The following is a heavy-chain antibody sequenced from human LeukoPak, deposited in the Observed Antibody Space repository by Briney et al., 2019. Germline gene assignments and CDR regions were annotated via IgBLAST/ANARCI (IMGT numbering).Heavy chain of an antibody. CDR2: IYYSGST. Sequence: SETLSLTCTVSGGSISSSSYYWRWIRQPPGKGLEWIGYIYYSGSTNYNPSLKRRVTISVDTSKNQFSVKLSSVTAADTAVYYCARLLVAEFWSGYRGGMDFWGQGTTVTVSS. V-gene: IGHV4-61*05. J-gene: IGHJ6*02. CDR1: GGSISSSSYY. CDR3: ARLLVAEFWSGYRGGMDF. D-gene: IGHD3-3*01.